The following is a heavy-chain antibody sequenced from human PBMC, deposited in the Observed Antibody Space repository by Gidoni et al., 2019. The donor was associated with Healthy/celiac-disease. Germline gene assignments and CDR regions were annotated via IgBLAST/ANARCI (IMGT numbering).Heavy chain of an antibody. CDR2: ISGSGGST. D-gene: IGHD3-22*01. J-gene: IGHJ4*02. CDR3: AKDRGYYDPLY. Sequence: EVQLLESGGGLVQPGGSLRLPCAPSGFTFSRYAMSWVRQAPGKGLEWVSAISGSGGSTYYADSVKGRFTISRDNSKNTLYLQMNSLRAEDTAVYYCAKDRGYYDPLYWGQGTLVTVSS. CDR1: GFTFSRYA. V-gene: IGHV3-23*01.